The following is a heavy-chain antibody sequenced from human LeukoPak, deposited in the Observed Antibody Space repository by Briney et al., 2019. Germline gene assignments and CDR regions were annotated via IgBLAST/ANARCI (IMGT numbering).Heavy chain of an antibody. D-gene: IGHD4-17*01. CDR2: ISGSGGST. CDR3: ARDGNDYGDYEYCFDY. V-gene: IGHV3-23*01. J-gene: IGHJ4*02. CDR1: GFTFSSYA. Sequence: GGSLRLSCAASGFTFSSYAMSWVRQAPGKGLEWVSAISGSGGSTFYADSVKGRFTISRDDSKNTLSLQMNSLRVEDTALYYCARDGNDYGDYEYCFDYWGQGTLVTVSS.